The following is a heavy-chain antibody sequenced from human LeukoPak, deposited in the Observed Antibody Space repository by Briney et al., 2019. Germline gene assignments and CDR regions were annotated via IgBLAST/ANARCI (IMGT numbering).Heavy chain of an antibody. D-gene: IGHD4-11*01. CDR1: GGSIRTDY. Sequence: SETLSLTCTVSGGSIRTDYWSWIRQPPGKGLEWIGHIYYSGSTTSFNPSLKSRVTMSLDTSMNQFSLKLSSVTTADTAVYYCARRDSSRWREGSFDIWGQGTMVTVSS. CDR2: IYYSGSTT. V-gene: IGHV4-59*01. J-gene: IGHJ3*02. CDR3: ARRDSSRWREGSFDI.